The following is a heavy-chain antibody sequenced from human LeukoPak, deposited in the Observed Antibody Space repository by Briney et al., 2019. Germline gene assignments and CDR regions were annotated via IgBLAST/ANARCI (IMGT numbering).Heavy chain of an antibody. Sequence: ASVKVSCKASGYTFTSYGISWVRQAPGQGLEWMGWISPYNGNTNYAQTIQDRVTMTTDTSTSTGYMELRGLRSDDTAVYYCARGNCRSTECYTDGAFDIWGQGTMVTVSS. CDR1: GYTFTSYG. CDR2: ISPYNGNT. V-gene: IGHV1-18*01. D-gene: IGHD2-2*02. CDR3: ARGNCRSTECYTDGAFDI. J-gene: IGHJ3*02.